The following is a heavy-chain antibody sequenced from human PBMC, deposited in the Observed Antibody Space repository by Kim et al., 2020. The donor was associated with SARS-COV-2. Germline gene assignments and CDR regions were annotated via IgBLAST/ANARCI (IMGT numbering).Heavy chain of an antibody. V-gene: IGHV2-5*01. Sequence: NDDQRYSPSLKTRLTITKDTSKNQVVLTMTNMDPVDTATYYCTRSPRFDPWGQGTLVTVSS. CDR2: NDDQ. J-gene: IGHJ5*02. CDR3: TRSPRFDP.